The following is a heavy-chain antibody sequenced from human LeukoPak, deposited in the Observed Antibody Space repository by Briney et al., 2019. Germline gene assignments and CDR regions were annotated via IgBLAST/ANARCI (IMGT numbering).Heavy chain of an antibody. CDR2: INHSGST. V-gene: IGHV4-34*01. CDR1: GGSFSGYY. CDR3: ARGPRYFDSA. Sequence: SPSETLSLTCAVYGGSFSGYYWSWIRQPPGKGLEWIGEINHSGSTNYNPSLKSRVTISVDTSKNQFSLKLSSVTAADTAVYYCARGPRYFDSAWGQGTLVTVSS. D-gene: IGHD3-9*01. J-gene: IGHJ5*02.